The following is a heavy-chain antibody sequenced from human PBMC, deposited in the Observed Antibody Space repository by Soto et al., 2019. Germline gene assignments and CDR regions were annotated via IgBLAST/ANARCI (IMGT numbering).Heavy chain of an antibody. D-gene: IGHD3-22*01. CDR3: AKGGGTYYAGLVDS. Sequence: EVQLVESGGGLVQPGGSLRLSCEASEFIFSDYWMAWVRQGPGKGLEWVASIKKDGSEKYYGDSVRGRFTISRDNSKNSLFLQMNSLRAEDTALYYCAKGGGTYYAGLVDSWGQGALVTVSS. V-gene: IGHV3-7*03. J-gene: IGHJ5*01. CDR1: EFIFSDYW. CDR2: IKKDGSEK.